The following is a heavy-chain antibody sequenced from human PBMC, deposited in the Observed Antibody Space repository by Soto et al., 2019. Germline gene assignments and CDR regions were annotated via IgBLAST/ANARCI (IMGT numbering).Heavy chain of an antibody. Sequence: SETLSLTCAVYGGSFSCYYWSWIRQPPGKGLEWIGEINHSGSTNYNPSLKSRVTISVDTSKNQFSLKLSSVTAADTAVYYCARGPLRITIFGGQSWFDPWGQGTLVTVSS. CDR1: GGSFSCYY. D-gene: IGHD3-3*01. CDR2: INHSGST. V-gene: IGHV4-34*01. CDR3: ARGPLRITIFGGQSWFDP. J-gene: IGHJ5*02.